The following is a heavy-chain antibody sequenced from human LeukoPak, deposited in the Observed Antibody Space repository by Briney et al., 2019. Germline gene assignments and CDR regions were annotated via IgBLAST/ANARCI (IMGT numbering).Heavy chain of an antibody. CDR1: GGTFNSYA. CDR3: ARDSPRSHCSSTSCYNWFDP. D-gene: IGHD2-2*01. CDR2: IIPIFGTA. J-gene: IGHJ5*02. V-gene: IGHV1-69*01. Sequence: SVKVSCKASGGTFNSYAISWVGQAPGQGVEWMGGIIPIFGTANYAQKFQGRVTITADESTSTAYMELSSLTSEDTAVYYCARDSPRSHCSSTSCYNWFDPWGQVTLVTVSS.